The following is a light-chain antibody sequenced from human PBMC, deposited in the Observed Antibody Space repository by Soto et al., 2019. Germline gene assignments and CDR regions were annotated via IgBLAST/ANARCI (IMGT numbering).Light chain of an antibody. CDR1: QSVSSY. Sequence: VLTQSPGTLSLSTGERATLSCRASQSVSSYLAWYQQKPGQAPRLLIYDASNRATGIPARFSGSGSGTDFTLTISSLEPEDFAVYYCQQRSNWPPITFGQGTRLEIK. V-gene: IGKV3-11*01. CDR3: QQRSNWPPIT. J-gene: IGKJ5*01. CDR2: DAS.